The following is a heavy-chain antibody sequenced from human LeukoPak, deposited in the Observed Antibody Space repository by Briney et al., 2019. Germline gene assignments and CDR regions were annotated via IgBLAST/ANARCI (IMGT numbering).Heavy chain of an antibody. J-gene: IGHJ6*02. CDR1: GFTFSGYG. Sequence: GGSLRLSCAASGFTFSGYGMHWVRQAPGKGLEWVAVISYDGSNKYYADSVKGRFTISRDNSKNTLYLQMNSLRAEDTAVYYCAKDSEYYDFWSGCMDVWGQGTTVTVSS. CDR3: AKDSEYYDFWSGCMDV. D-gene: IGHD3-3*01. V-gene: IGHV3-30*18. CDR2: ISYDGSNK.